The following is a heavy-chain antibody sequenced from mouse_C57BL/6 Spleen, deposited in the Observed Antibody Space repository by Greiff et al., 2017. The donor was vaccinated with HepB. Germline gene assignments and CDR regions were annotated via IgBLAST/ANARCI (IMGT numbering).Heavy chain of an antibody. CDR1: GYTFTSYG. CDR3: ARDYGSRGGYWYFDV. Sequence: QVQLQQSGAELARPGASVKLSCKASGYTFTSYGISWVKQRTGQGLEWIGEIYPRSGNTYYNEKFKGKATLTADKSSSTAYMELRSLTSEDSAVYFCARDYGSRGGYWYFDVWGTGTTVTVSS. J-gene: IGHJ1*03. V-gene: IGHV1-81*01. D-gene: IGHD1-1*01. CDR2: IYPRSGNT.